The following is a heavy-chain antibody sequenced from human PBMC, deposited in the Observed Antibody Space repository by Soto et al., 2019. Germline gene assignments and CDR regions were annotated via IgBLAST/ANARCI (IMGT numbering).Heavy chain of an antibody. CDR2: ISSDGNNK. V-gene: IGHV3-30*18. D-gene: IGHD6-13*01. J-gene: IGHJ4*02. CDR1: GFTFSRYG. Sequence: QVQLVESGGGVVQPGRSLRLSCAASGFTFSRYGMHWVRQAPGKGLEWVVVISSDGNNKYYADSVKGRFTISRDNSKNTLYLQMNSLRAEDTAVYYFVKDQDVAAAAYYFDYWGQGTLVTVSS. CDR3: VKDQDVAAAAYYFDY.